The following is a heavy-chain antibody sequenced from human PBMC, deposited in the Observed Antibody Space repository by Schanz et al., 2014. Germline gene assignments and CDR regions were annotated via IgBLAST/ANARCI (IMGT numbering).Heavy chain of an antibody. CDR2: ISYDGSTK. J-gene: IGHJ6*04. V-gene: IGHV3-30-3*01. Sequence: QVQLLESGGGVVQPGRSLRLSCAVSGFTFGGYALHWVRQAPGKGLEWVAVISYDGSTKYYADSVKGRFTISRDNSKNTLHLQINSLRAEDTAVYYCARGREVVAKIFDVWGKGTPVTVSS. CDR3: ARGREVVAKIFDV. CDR1: GFTFGGYA. D-gene: IGHD3-22*01.